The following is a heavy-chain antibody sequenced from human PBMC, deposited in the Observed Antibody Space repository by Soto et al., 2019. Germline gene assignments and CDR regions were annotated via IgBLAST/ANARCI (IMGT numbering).Heavy chain of an antibody. CDR2: ISGSGGST. V-gene: IGHV3-23*01. Sequence: GGSLRLSCAASGFTFSSYAMSWVRQAPGKGLEWVSAISGSGGSTYYADSVKGRFTISRDNSKNTLYLQMNSLRAEDTAVYYCANIDSSSVRNLDAFDIWGQGTMVTVSS. CDR3: ANIDSSSVRNLDAFDI. J-gene: IGHJ3*02. CDR1: GFTFSSYA. D-gene: IGHD6-6*01.